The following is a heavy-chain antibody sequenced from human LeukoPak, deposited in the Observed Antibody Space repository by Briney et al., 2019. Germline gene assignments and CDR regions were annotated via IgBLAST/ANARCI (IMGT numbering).Heavy chain of an antibody. V-gene: IGHV4-59*01. CDR3: ARGGAISKDIVVVPAAILCAFDI. J-gene: IGHJ3*02. D-gene: IGHD2-2*01. Sequence: PSETLSLTCTVSGGSISSYYWSWIRQPPGKGLEWIGYIYYSGSTNYNPSLKSRVTISVDTSKNQFSLKLSSVTAADTAVYYCARGGAISKDIVVVPAAILCAFDIWGQGTMVTVSS. CDR2: IYYSGST. CDR1: GGSISSYY.